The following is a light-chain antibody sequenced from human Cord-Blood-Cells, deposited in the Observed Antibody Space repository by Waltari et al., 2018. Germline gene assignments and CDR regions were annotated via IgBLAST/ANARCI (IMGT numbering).Light chain of an antibody. J-gene: IGLJ2*01. CDR3: SSYAGSNNLV. CDR2: EVS. Sequence: QSALTQPPSASGSPGQSVTISCPGTSSAVVGYNSVSWYQQHPGKAPKLMIYEVSKRPSGVPDRFSGSKSGNTASLTVSGLQAEDEADYYCSSYAGSNNLVFGGGTKLTVL. V-gene: IGLV2-8*01. CDR1: SSAVVGYNS.